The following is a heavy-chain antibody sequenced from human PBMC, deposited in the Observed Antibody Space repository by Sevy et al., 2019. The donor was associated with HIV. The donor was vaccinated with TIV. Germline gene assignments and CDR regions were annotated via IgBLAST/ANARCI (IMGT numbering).Heavy chain of an antibody. J-gene: IGHJ4*02. V-gene: IGHV3-49*03. CDR2: IRSKAYGGTT. CDR3: TRGGVGMATIYFDY. Sequence: GGSLRLSCTASGFTFGDYAMSWFRQAPGKGLEWVGFIRSKAYGGTTEYAASVKGRFTISRDDSTSIAYLQMNSLKTEDTAVYYCTRGGVGMATIYFDYWGQGTLVTVSS. D-gene: IGHD5-12*01. CDR1: GFTFGDYA.